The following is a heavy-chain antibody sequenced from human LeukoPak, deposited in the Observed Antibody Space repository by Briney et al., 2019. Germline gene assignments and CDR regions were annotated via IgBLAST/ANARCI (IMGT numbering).Heavy chain of an antibody. V-gene: IGHV3-48*03. D-gene: IGHD4-17*01. CDR2: ISSSGSGK. CDR3: ARRYYGVDY. CDR1: GFSFSSYE. J-gene: IGHJ4*02. Sequence: GGSLRLSCAAPGFSFSSYEMTWVRQAPGKGLEWVSFISSSGSGKNYADSVKGRFTISRDNAENSLYLQMNSLRADDTAVYYCARRYYGVDYWGQGTLVTVSS.